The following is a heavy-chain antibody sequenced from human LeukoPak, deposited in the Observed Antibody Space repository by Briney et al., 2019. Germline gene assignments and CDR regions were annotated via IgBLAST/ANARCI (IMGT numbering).Heavy chain of an antibody. V-gene: IGHV3-23*01. D-gene: IGHD1-26*01. J-gene: IGHJ4*02. CDR3: AKDVEVGATRGHFDY. CDR1: GFTFSSYA. Sequence: AGGSLRLSCAASGFTFSSYAMSWVRQAPGKGLEWVSAISGSGGSTYYADSVKGRFTISRDNSKNTLYLQMNSLRAEDTAVYYCAKDVEVGATRGHFDYWGQGTLVTVSS. CDR2: ISGSGGST.